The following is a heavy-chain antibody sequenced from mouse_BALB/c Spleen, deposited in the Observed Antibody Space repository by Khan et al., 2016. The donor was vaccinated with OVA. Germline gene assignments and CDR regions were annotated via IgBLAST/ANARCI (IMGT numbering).Heavy chain of an antibody. Sequence: QVQLKESGPELVKPRASVRISCKASGYTFTNYYVHWVKQRPGQGLEWIGWIYPGNVNTNYNEKFKGKATLTADKSSSTAYMQLSSLTSEDSAVYCCAREGYYGNYRAWFAYWGQGTLVTVSA. CDR1: GYTFTNYY. J-gene: IGHJ3*01. V-gene: IGHV1S56*01. CDR2: IYPGNVNT. D-gene: IGHD2-1*01. CDR3: AREGYYGNYRAWFAY.